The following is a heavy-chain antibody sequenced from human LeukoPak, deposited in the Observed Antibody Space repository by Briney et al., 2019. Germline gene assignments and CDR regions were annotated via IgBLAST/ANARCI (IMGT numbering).Heavy chain of an antibody. J-gene: IGHJ4*02. Sequence: GGSLRLSCAASGFTLDDYAMHWVRQAPGKGLEWVSGISWNSGSIGYADSVKGRFTISRDNAKNSLYLQMNSLRAEDTALYYCARLGGSYLGYFDYWGQGTLVTVSS. CDR3: ARLGGSYLGYFDY. CDR1: GFTLDDYA. D-gene: IGHD1-26*01. V-gene: IGHV3-9*01. CDR2: ISWNSGSI.